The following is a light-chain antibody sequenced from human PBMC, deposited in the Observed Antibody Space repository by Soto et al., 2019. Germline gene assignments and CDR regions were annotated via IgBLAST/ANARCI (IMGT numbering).Light chain of an antibody. CDR2: DVS. Sequence: QSALTQPASVSGSPGRSITISCTGTSSDVGSYNYVSWYQQHPGKAPKLMIYDVSNRPSGVSNRFSGSKSGNTASLTISGLQAEDEAEYYCNSYTSSSTLVFGTGTKVTVL. V-gene: IGLV2-14*03. CDR3: NSYTSSSTLV. CDR1: SSDVGSYNY. J-gene: IGLJ1*01.